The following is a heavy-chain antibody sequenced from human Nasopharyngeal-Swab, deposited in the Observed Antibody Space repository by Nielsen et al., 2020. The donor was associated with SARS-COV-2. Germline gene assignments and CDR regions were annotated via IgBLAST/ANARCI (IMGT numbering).Heavy chain of an antibody. V-gene: IGHV3-23*03. Sequence: GESLKISCAASGFTFSSYSMNWVRQAPGMGLEWVSVIHNDGTSTKYADSVKGRFTISRDNSKDTLYLQMNSLRAEDTAVYYCAKDLPEGWNSYLWYFDLWGRGTLVTVSS. D-gene: IGHD1-1*01. CDR2: IHNDGTST. CDR3: AKDLPEGWNSYLWYFDL. J-gene: IGHJ2*01. CDR1: GFTFSSYS.